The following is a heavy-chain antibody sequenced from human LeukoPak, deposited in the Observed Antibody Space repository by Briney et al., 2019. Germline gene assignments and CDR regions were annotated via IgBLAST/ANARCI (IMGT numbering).Heavy chain of an antibody. Sequence: PGRSLRLSCAASGFTFSSYGMHWVRQAPGKGLEWVAVIWYDGSNKYYADSVKGRFTISRDNSKNTLYLQMNSLRAEDTAVYYCAREGAPYSSSWYVDYWGQGTLVIVSS. D-gene: IGHD6-13*01. V-gene: IGHV3-33*01. CDR3: AREGAPYSSSWYVDY. CDR2: IWYDGSNK. J-gene: IGHJ4*02. CDR1: GFTFSSYG.